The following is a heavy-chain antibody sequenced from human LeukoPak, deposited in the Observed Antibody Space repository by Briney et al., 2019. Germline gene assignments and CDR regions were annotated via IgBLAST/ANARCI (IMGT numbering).Heavy chain of an antibody. CDR1: GFTVSSNY. CDR2: IYSGGST. J-gene: IGHJ4*02. Sequence: GGSLRLSCAASGFTVSSNYMSWVRQAPGKGLEWVSVIYSGGSTYYADSVKGRFTISRDNSKNTLYLEMNSLRAEDTAVYYCARVATMVRGVNNGGFDYWGQGTLVTVSS. D-gene: IGHD3-10*01. V-gene: IGHV3-53*01. CDR3: ARVATMVRGVNNGGFDY.